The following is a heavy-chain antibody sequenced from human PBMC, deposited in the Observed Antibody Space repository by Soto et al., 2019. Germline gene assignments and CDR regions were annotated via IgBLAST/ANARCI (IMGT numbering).Heavy chain of an antibody. Sequence: GGSLRLSCAASGFTFSSYWMSWVRQAPGKGLEWVANIKQDGSEKYYVDSVKGRFTISRDNAKNSLYLQMNSLRAEEPAVYYCARSLPGAAAGNYYFDDWGQGTLVTVSS. CDR1: GFTFSSYW. V-gene: IGHV3-7*01. CDR3: ARSLPGAAAGNYYFDD. D-gene: IGHD6-13*01. CDR2: IKQDGSEK. J-gene: IGHJ4*02.